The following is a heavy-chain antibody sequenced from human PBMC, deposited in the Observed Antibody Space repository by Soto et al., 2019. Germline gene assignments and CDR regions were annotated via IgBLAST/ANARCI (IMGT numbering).Heavy chain of an antibody. CDR2: ISSSSTI. CDR3: ARDPNIVLVPAALRSYYYYYGMDV. D-gene: IGHD2-2*01. CDR1: GLTFSSYS. V-gene: IGHV3-48*04. Sequence: PGGSLRLSCAASGLTFSSYSMNWVRQAPGKGLEWVSYISSSSTIYYADSVKGRFTISRDNAKNSLYLQMNSLRAEDTAVYYCARDPNIVLVPAALRSYYYYYGMDVWGQGTTVTVSS. J-gene: IGHJ6*02.